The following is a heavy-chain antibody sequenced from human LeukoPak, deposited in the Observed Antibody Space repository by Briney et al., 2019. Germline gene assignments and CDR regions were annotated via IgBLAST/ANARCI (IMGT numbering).Heavy chain of an antibody. J-gene: IGHJ6*02. CDR1: GFTFTSSA. V-gene: IGHV1-58*02. CDR3: AAGLVYDFTYGMDV. D-gene: IGHD3-3*01. Sequence: GTSVKVSCKASGFTFTSSAMQWVRQARGQRLEWIGWIVVGSGNTNYAQKFQERVTITRDMSTSTAYMELSSLRSEDTAVYYCAAGLVYDFTYGMDVWGQGTTVTDSS. CDR2: IVVGSGNT.